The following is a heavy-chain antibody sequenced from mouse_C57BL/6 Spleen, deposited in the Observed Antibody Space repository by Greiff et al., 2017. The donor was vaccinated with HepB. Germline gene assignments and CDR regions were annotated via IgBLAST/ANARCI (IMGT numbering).Heavy chain of an antibody. Sequence: VKLVESGPGLVQPSQSLSITCTVSGFSLTSYGVHWVRQSPGKGLEWLGVIWRGGSTDYNAAFMSRLSITKDNSKSQVFFKMNSLPADDTAIYYCAKGENYYDGKFAYWGQGTLVTVSA. V-gene: IGHV2-5*01. CDR1: GFSLTSYG. CDR2: IWRGGST. CDR3: AKGENYYDGKFAY. J-gene: IGHJ3*01. D-gene: IGHD1-1*01.